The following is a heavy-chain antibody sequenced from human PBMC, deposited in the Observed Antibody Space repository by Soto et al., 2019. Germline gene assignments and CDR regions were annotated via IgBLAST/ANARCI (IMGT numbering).Heavy chain of an antibody. Sequence: ASVKVSCKASGYIFTSYYIHWVRQAPGQGLEWMGWINPFDGSRMFAQSFQGRVTMTRDTSTSTVYMEVCSLRSEDTAVYYCSRVDPGETSPFDHWGQGTLVTVPQ. J-gene: IGHJ4*02. CDR2: INPFDGSR. D-gene: IGHD3-10*01. V-gene: IGHV1-46*03. CDR3: SRVDPGETSPFDH. CDR1: GYIFTSYY.